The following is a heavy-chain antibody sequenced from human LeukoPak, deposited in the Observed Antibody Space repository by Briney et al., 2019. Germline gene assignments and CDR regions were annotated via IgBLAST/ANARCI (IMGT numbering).Heavy chain of an antibody. V-gene: IGHV3-74*01. CDR1: GFNFSNYW. CDR2: INGDGSTT. D-gene: IGHD3-16*01. Sequence: GGSLRLSCAASGFNFSNYWMHWVRQAPGKGLVWVSRINGDGSTTNYADSVKGRFTISRDNAKNTLYLQMSSLRAEDTAVYYCARDFLHLGGWGQGTMVTVSS. J-gene: IGHJ3*01. CDR3: ARDFLHLGG.